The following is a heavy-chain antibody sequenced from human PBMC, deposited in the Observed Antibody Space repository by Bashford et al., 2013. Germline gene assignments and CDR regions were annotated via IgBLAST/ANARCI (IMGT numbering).Heavy chain of an antibody. CDR1: GASVSSGNYY. CDR3: ARVLLYYSETGGSSIWFAP. V-gene: IGHV4-31*03. Sequence: SETLSLTCTVSGASVSSGNYYWSWIRQHPGKGLEWLGHIHSNGVTKYSPTLKSRLTISADTSKNQFSLRLTSVTAADTAMYYCARVLLYYSETGGSSIWFAPWGQGTLVTVSS. J-gene: IGHJ5*02. D-gene: IGHD2-8*02. CDR2: IHSNGVT.